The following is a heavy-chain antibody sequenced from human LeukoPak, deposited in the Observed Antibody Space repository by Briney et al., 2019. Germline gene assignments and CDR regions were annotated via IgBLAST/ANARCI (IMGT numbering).Heavy chain of an antibody. Sequence: GGSLRLSCAASGFTFSSYAMSWVRQAPGKGLEWVSAISGSGGSTYYVDSVKGRFTISRDNSKNTLYLQMNSLRAEDTAVYYCATKPPMVRGVIITKGDYWGQGTLVTVSS. J-gene: IGHJ4*02. V-gene: IGHV3-23*01. CDR1: GFTFSSYA. CDR3: ATKPPMVRGVIITKGDY. CDR2: ISGSGGST. D-gene: IGHD3-10*01.